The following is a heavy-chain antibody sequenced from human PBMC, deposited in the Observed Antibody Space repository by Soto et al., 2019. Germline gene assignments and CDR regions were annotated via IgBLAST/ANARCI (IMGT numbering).Heavy chain of an antibody. CDR2: ISYDGSNK. J-gene: IGHJ3*02. CDR3: AKQVTPHSSGWPDAFDI. D-gene: IGHD6-19*01. CDR1: GFTFSSYG. Sequence: QVQLVESRGGVVQPGRSLRLSCAVSGFTFSSYGMHWVRQAPGKGLEWVAVISYDGSNKYYADSVKGRFTISRDNSKNTLHLKMNSLRAEDTAVYYCAKQVTPHSSGWPDAFDIWGQGTMVSVSS. V-gene: IGHV3-30*18.